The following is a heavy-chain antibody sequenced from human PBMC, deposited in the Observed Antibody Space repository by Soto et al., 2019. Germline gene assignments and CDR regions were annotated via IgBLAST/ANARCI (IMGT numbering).Heavy chain of an antibody. J-gene: IGHJ5*02. CDR2: INPNSGDT. Sequence: ASVKVSCKASGYTFTGYYMHWVRQAPGQGLEWMGWINPNSGDTNYAQKLQGWDTMTTDTSTSTANMELSSLRSDETAVYDCASDHRLLSYYDFWRGYRPHSWFDPWGQGTLVTVSS. D-gene: IGHD3-3*01. CDR3: ASDHRLLSYYDFWRGYRPHSWFDP. V-gene: IGHV1-2*04. CDR1: GYTFTGYY.